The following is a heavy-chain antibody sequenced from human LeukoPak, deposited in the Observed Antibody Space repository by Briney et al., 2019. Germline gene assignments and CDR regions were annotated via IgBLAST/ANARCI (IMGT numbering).Heavy chain of an antibody. V-gene: IGHV4-59*01. CDR3: AREYNYYDSSGWDAFEI. Sequence: SETLSLTCTVSGGSISTYYWNWIRQPPGKGLELIGYIYYSGSTNYNPSLTGRVTISVDTSKNQFSLKLSSVTAADTAVYYCAREYNYYDSSGWDAFEIWGQGTMVTVSS. CDR1: GGSISTYY. J-gene: IGHJ3*02. CDR2: IYYSGST. D-gene: IGHD3-22*01.